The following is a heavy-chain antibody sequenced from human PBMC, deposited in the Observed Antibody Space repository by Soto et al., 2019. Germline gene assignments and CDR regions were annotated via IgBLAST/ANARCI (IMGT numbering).Heavy chain of an antibody. CDR2: PRQGGSQT. Sequence: EVQLVESGGGLVQPGGSLRLSCVASGFTFATTWMSWVRQAPGRGPEWVANPRQGGSQTNYVGSVKGRFTISRDNAKNSLYLQMNSLRVEDTAVYYCARGSTSFDYWGQGALVTVSP. CDR1: GFTFATTW. J-gene: IGHJ4*02. V-gene: IGHV3-7*01. D-gene: IGHD2-2*01. CDR3: ARGSTSFDY.